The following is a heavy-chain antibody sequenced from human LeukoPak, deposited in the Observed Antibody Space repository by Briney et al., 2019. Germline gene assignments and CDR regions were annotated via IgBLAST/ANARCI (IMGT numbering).Heavy chain of an antibody. D-gene: IGHD3-22*01. J-gene: IGHJ4*02. CDR2: MHPNNGGT. CDR1: GYTFSGYY. Sequence: ASVKVSCKASGYTFSGYYMHWVRQAPGQGLECMGWMHPNNGGTNYLQKFQGRVTMTGDTSISTAYMELRSLRSEDTAVYYCARGRTSNDYYYFDYWGQGTLVTVSS. V-gene: IGHV1-2*02. CDR3: ARGRTSNDYYYFDY.